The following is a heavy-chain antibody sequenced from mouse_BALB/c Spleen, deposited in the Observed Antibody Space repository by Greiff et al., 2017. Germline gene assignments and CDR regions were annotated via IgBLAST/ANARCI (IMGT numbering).Heavy chain of an antibody. D-gene: IGHD1-1*01. Sequence: EEHLVESGGGLVKPGGSLKLSCAASGFTFSSYAMSWVRQSPEKRLEWVAEISSGGSYTYYPDTVTGRFTISRDNAKNTLYLEMSSLRSEDTAMYYCGIYYGSSFYAMDYWGQGTSVTVSS. J-gene: IGHJ4*01. CDR1: GFTFSSYA. V-gene: IGHV5-9-4*01. CDR2: ISSGGSYT. CDR3: GIYYGSSFYAMDY.